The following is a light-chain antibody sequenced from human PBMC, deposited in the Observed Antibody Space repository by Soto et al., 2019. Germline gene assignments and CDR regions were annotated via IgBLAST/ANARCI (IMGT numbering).Light chain of an antibody. CDR2: EVT. J-gene: IGLJ1*01. V-gene: IGLV2-18*02. Sequence: QSALTQPPSVSGSPGQSVTISCTGSSSDVGSYHRVSWYQQPPGTAPKRMIYEVTNRPSGVPDRFSGSKSGNTASLTISGLQAEDEADYYCTSYTSSSAYVFGTGTKLTVL. CDR1: SSDVGSYHR. CDR3: TSYTSSSAYV.